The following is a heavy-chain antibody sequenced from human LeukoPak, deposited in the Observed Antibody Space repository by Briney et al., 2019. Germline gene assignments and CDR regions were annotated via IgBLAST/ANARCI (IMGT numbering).Heavy chain of an antibody. D-gene: IGHD3-22*01. Sequence: PGGSLRLSCVVSGFTFSIYEMNWVRQAPGKGLEWVSYISSGSGTIYYADSVKGRFTISRDNAKNSLYLQMNSLRAEDTAVYYCARIRADSSGYYYKYFDFWGQGTLVTVSS. CDR1: GFTFSIYE. J-gene: IGHJ4*02. V-gene: IGHV3-48*03. CDR3: ARIRADSSGYYYKYFDF. CDR2: ISSGSGTI.